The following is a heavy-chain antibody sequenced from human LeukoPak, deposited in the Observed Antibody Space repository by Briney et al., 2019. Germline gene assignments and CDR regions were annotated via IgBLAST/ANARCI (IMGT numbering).Heavy chain of an antibody. D-gene: IGHD2-15*01. CDR1: GFTVRSYW. CDR3: ARDQGGGTSY. V-gene: IGHV3-48*01. J-gene: IGHJ4*02. Sequence: AGGSRRLSCAASGFTVRSYWMSWVRQAPGKGLEWVSYISSLSGTIYYADSVKGRFTISRDNAKNSLYLQMNSLRAEDTAIYYCARDQGGGTSYWGQGTLVTVSS. CDR2: ISSLSGTI.